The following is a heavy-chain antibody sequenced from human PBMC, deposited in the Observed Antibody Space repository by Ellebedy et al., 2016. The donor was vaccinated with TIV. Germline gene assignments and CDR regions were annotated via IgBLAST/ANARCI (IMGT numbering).Heavy chain of an antibody. Sequence: MPGGSLRLSCAVSGASIGTTNYYWGWMRQPPGKGPEWIGSIYHTGNTYYNPSLKSRVTVSQDKSMNRFYLKLSSVTAADTAVYYCARHGVDDSGYQTEYFQHWGQGTLVTISS. CDR1: GASIGTTNYY. V-gene: IGHV4-39*01. CDR2: IYHTGNT. J-gene: IGHJ1*01. D-gene: IGHD3-22*01. CDR3: ARHGVDDSGYQTEYFQH.